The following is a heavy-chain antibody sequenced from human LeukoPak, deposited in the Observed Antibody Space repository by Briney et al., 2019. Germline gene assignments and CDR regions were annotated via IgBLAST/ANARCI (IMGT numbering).Heavy chain of an antibody. Sequence: PGGSLRPSCAASGFTFSTYNLNWVRQAAGKGLEWVSYISSGSGSIYADSVKGRFTISRDNAKNSLYLQMNSLRDDDTAVYYCAFQDGGIVFWGQGTLVTVSS. CDR1: GFTFSTYN. CDR2: ISSGSGSI. J-gene: IGHJ4*02. CDR3: AFQDGGIVF. D-gene: IGHD4-23*01. V-gene: IGHV3-48*02.